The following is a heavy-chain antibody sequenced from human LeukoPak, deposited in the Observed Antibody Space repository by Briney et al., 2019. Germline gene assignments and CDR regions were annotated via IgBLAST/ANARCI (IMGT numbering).Heavy chain of an antibody. J-gene: IGHJ4*02. V-gene: IGHV1-46*01. D-gene: IGHD6-25*01. CDR2: INLNAVTT. Sequence: GASVTVSFTASGYTFTNYYIHWMRQAPGQGLEWVGIINLNAVTTRYAQKFQGRITVTRDTSTSTVYMELSSLRSEDTAVYFCARGGAAEAKNFDYWGQGTLVIVSS. CDR3: ARGGAAEAKNFDY. CDR1: GYTFTNYY.